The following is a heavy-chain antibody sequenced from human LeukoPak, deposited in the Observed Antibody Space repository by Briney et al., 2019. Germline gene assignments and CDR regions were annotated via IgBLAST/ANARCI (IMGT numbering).Heavy chain of an antibody. CDR3: ARAAAAAEYYFDY. CDR1: GGSISSSSYY. Sequence: SETLSLTCTVSGGSISSSSYYWGWIRQPPGKGLEWIGSIYYSGSTYYNPSLKSRVTISVDTSKNQFSLKLSSVTAADTAVYYCARAAAAAEYYFDYWGQGTLVTVSS. D-gene: IGHD6-13*01. CDR2: IYYSGST. V-gene: IGHV4-39*07. J-gene: IGHJ4*02.